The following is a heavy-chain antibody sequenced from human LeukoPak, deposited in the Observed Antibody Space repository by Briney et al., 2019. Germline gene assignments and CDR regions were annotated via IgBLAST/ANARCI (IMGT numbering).Heavy chain of an antibody. CDR3: ASTYLDSSGYYPDAFDF. J-gene: IGHJ3*01. D-gene: IGHD3-22*01. CDR1: GGSISSSNW. V-gene: IGHV4-4*02. CDR2: IFHTGNT. Sequence: SGTLSLTCAVSGGSISSSNWWSWVRQPPGKGLEWIGEIFHTGNTNYNPSLKTRVTISLDTSKNQFSLTLHSVTAADTALYYCASTYLDSSGYYPDAFDFWGQGTMVTVSS.